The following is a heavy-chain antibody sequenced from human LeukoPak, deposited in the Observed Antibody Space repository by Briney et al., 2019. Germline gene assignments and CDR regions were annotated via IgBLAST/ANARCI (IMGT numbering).Heavy chain of an antibody. Sequence: GESLKISCKGSGYSFTTYWISWVRQMPGKGLEWMGGIDPSDSYTNYSPSFQGHVTISADKSFSTAYLRWTSLKASDTAMYYCARHAKAYGSSCDYWGQGTLVTVSS. J-gene: IGHJ4*02. CDR3: ARHAKAYGSSCDY. V-gene: IGHV5-10-1*01. CDR2: IDPSDSYT. CDR1: GYSFTTYW. D-gene: IGHD6-13*01.